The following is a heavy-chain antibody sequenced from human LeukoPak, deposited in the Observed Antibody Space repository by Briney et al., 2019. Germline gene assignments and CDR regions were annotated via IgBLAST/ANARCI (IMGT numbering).Heavy chain of an antibody. D-gene: IGHD5-18*01. CDR1: GYSFTTYW. J-gene: IGHJ4*02. CDR2: IYSGDSDT. V-gene: IGHV5-51*01. CDR3: AIHSYGYRH. Sequence: GESLKISCEASGYSFTTYWITWVRQMPGKGLEWMAIIYSGDSDTRYSPSFQGQVTISVDKSISTACLQWSSLKASDTAIYYCAIHSYGYRHWGQGTLVTVSS.